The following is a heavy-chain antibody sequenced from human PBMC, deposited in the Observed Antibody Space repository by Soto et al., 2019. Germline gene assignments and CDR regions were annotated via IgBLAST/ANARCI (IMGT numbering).Heavy chain of an antibody. CDR3: VKDSPLSGRYQDFDF. J-gene: IGHJ4*02. CDR1: GFTFSSFA. Sequence: GGSLRLSCAASGFTFSSFAMTWVRQAPGRGLEWVSALTPGGETTYYAASVAGRFTISRDNSKNTLYLQLNSLRAEYTAIYYCVKDSPLSGRYQDFDFWGQGTLVTVSS. CDR2: LTPGGETT. V-gene: IGHV3-23*01. D-gene: IGHD1-26*01.